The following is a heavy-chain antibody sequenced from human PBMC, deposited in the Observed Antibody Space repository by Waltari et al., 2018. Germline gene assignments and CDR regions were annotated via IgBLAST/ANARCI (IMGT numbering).Heavy chain of an antibody. Sequence: EVQLLESGGGLVQPGGSLILSCSASGFTFSSFAMTWVRRAPGKGLEWVSTISDVGGSTYYPDSVKGRFTISRDNTRNTLYLQMDSLRAEDTAQYYCAKDYYGSGSYPDYWGQGTPVTVSS. CDR2: ISDVGGST. CDR1: GFTFSSFA. J-gene: IGHJ4*02. CDR3: AKDYYGSGSYPDY. V-gene: IGHV3-23*01. D-gene: IGHD3-10*01.